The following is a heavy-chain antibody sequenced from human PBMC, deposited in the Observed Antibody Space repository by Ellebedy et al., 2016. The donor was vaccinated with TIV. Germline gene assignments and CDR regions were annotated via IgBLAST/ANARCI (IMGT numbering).Heavy chain of an antibody. Sequence: GGSLRLSCAASGFTFSSYAMSWVRQAPGKGLGWVSAISGSDGTTSYADSVKGRFTISRDNSKNTLYLQMNSLRAEDTAVYYCARPRIQLWVRGGMDVWGQGTTVTVSS. CDR3: ARPRIQLWVRGGMDV. CDR1: GFTFSSYA. D-gene: IGHD5-18*01. J-gene: IGHJ6*02. V-gene: IGHV3-23*01. CDR2: ISGSDGTT.